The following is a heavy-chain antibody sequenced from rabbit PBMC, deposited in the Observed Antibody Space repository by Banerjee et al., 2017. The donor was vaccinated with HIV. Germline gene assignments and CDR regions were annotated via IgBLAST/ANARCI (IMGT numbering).Heavy chain of an antibody. V-gene: IGHV1S40*01. CDR3: VRGPYAGSFNL. D-gene: IGHD4-2*01. CDR2: IYTGRSAGT. CDR1: GFSFSSSYY. Sequence: QSLEESGGDLVKPGASLTLTCTASGFSFSSSYYMCWVRQAPGKGLEWIACIYTGRSAGTHYASWAKGRFTISSHNAQNTLYLQLNSLTAADTATYFCVRGPYAGSFNLWGQGTLVTVS. J-gene: IGHJ4*01.